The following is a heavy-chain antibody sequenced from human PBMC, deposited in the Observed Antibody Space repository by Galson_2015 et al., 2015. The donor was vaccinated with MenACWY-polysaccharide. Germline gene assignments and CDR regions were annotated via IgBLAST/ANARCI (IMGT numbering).Heavy chain of an antibody. CDR3: ASLATCHSSGLLPLGY. D-gene: IGHD3-22*01. CDR2: IYYSGST. V-gene: IGHV4-59*01. J-gene: IGHJ4*02. Sequence: ATLSLTCPVSGGSISSYYWRWLRPPPGKGLEWIGYIYYSGSTNYNPSLKSRVTITVDTSKNQFSMKLSSVTSADTAVYYCASLATCHSSGLLPLGYWGQGTLVTVSS. CDR1: GGSISSYY.